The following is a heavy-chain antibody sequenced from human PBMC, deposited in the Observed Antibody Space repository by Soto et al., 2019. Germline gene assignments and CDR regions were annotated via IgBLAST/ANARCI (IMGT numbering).Heavy chain of an antibody. CDR1: GFTVSSNY. V-gene: IGHV3-66*01. CDR3: ARGHYYYYYMNV. Sequence: EVQLVESGGGLVQPGGSLRLSCAASGFTVSSNYMSWVRQAPGKGLEWVSVIYSGGSTYYADSVKGRFTISRDNSKNTLYLQRNSLRAEDTAVYYCARGHYYYYYMNVWGKGTTVTVSS. CDR2: IYSGGST. J-gene: IGHJ6*03.